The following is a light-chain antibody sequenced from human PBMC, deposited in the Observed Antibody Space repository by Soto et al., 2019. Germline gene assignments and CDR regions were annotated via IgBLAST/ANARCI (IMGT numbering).Light chain of an antibody. Sequence: DIQMTQSPSSLAASVGHRVTITCQASQDISNYLYWYQQKPGKAPKLLIYEASNLETGVPSRFSGSGSGTDFTFTISSLQPEDIATYYCQQYDNLPPFTFGPGTKVDIK. CDR2: EAS. V-gene: IGKV1-33*01. J-gene: IGKJ3*01. CDR3: QQYDNLPPFT. CDR1: QDISNY.